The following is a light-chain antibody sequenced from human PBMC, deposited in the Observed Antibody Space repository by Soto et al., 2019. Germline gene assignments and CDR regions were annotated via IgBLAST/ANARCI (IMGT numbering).Light chain of an antibody. CDR2: GDT. J-gene: IGLJ3*02. CDR3: QSYDRGLSASV. V-gene: IGLV1-40*01. Sequence: QSVLTQPPSVSGAPGQRVTISCTGSSSNIGAGKYVHWYQQLPGRAPKLLIYGDTNRPSGVPDRFSASKSGTSASLAITGLQSEDEADYHCQSYDRGLSASVFGGGTKLTGL. CDR1: SSNIGAGKY.